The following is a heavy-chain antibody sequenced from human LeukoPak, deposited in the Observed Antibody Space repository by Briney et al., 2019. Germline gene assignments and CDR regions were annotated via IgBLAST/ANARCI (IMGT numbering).Heavy chain of an antibody. J-gene: IGHJ4*02. CDR3: ITPLPYSAQ. Sequence: GGSLRLSCAASGFTFSNAYMNWVRQAPGKGLEWVGRIKPKTDGGTTEYAAPVKDRFSISRDDSKSMMYLQMNSLKTEDTAVYYCITPLPYSAQGGQGTLVTVS. V-gene: IGHV3-15*07. D-gene: IGHD2-21*01. CDR2: IKPKTDGGTT. CDR1: GFTFSNAY.